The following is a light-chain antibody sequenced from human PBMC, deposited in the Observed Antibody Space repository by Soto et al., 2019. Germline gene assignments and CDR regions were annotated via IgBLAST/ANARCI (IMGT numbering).Light chain of an antibody. CDR3: QQYNNWYT. J-gene: IGKJ2*01. CDR2: GAS. V-gene: IGKV3-15*01. CDR1: QSVSSN. Sequence: EIVMTQSPATLSVSPGERATLSCRASQSVSSNLAWYQQKPSQAPRILIYGASSRATGIPARFSGSGSGTEFTLTISSLQSEDFAVYYCQQYNNWYTFGQGTKLEIK.